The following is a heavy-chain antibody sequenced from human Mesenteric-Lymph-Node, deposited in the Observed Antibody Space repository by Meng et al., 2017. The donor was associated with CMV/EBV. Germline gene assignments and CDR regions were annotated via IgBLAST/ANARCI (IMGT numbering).Heavy chain of an antibody. D-gene: IGHD5-12*01. CDR3: ARDSTQWLRVAHEAFDV. Sequence: GGSLRLSCKASGYTFSSYGISWVRQAPGQGLEWMGWISAHNGNTNYAQKFQDRVTMTTDTSTSTVYMELRSLRSDDTAVYYCARDSTQWLRVAHEAFDVWGQGTTVTVSS. CDR1: GYTFSSYG. CDR2: ISAHNGNT. J-gene: IGHJ6*02. V-gene: IGHV1-18*01.